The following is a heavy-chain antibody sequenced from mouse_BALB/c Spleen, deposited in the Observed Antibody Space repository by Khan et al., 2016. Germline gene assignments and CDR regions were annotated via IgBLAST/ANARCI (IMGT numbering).Heavy chain of an antibody. Sequence: EGKPLEAGGGLVQPGGSLKLSCGAPGFDFRRYWMGWVRQAPGQGAEWIGEINADSNTINYTPSLKDKFIISKDKAKKSSYLQMSKVRTEDTGLYYCARAGYDGYLAYGGQETLVTVSA. CDR1: GFDFRRYW. D-gene: IGHD2-14*01. V-gene: IGHV4-1*02. CDR2: INADSNTI. J-gene: IGHJ3*01. CDR3: ARAGYDGYLAY.